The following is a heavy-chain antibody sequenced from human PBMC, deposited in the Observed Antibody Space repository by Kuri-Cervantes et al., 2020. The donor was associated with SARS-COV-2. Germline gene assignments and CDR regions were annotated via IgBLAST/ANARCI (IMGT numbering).Heavy chain of an antibody. J-gene: IGHJ5*02. D-gene: IGHD6-13*01. CDR1: GFTFSSYS. V-gene: IGHV3-21*01. CDR3: ARDQGKQQRGWA. CDR2: ISSSSSYI. Sequence: GGSLRLSCAASGFTFSSYSMNWVRQAPGKGLEWVSSISSSSSYIYYADSVEGRFTISRDNAKNSLYLQMNSLRAEDTAVYYCARDQGKQQRGWAWGQGTLVTVSS.